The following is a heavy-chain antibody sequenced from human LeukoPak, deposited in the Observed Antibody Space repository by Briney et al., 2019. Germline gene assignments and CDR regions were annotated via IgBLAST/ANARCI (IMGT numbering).Heavy chain of an antibody. J-gene: IGHJ6*02. V-gene: IGHV3-23*01. CDR2: ISPGGDRT. CDR3: ARVPSLVRRYGMDV. D-gene: IGHD6-13*01. CDR1: GFTFSTYA. Sequence: GGSLRLSCAASGFTFSTYALSWVRQAPGKGLEWVSAISPGGDRTYYADSVKGRFAISRDNSKNTLYLQMNSLRAEDTAVYYCARVPSLVRRYGMDVWGQGTTVTVSS.